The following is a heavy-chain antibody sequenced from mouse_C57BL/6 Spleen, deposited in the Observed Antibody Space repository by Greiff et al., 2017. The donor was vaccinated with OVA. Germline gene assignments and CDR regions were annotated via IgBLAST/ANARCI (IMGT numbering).Heavy chain of an antibody. Sequence: EVQLQQSGGGLVKPGGSLKLSCAASGFTFSSYAMSWVRQTPEKRLEWVATISDGGSYTYYPDNVKGRFTISRDNAKNNLYLQMSHLKSEDTAMYYCARGDVWFAYWGQGTLVTVSA. CDR2: ISDGGSYT. V-gene: IGHV5-4*01. J-gene: IGHJ3*01. CDR1: GFTFSSYA. CDR3: ARGDVWFAY.